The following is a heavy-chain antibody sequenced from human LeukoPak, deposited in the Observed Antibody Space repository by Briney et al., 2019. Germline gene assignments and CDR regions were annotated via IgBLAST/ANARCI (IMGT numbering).Heavy chain of an antibody. CDR2: IIPIFGIA. Sequence: SVKVSCKASGGTFSSYAISWVRQAPGQGLEWMGRIIPIFGIANYAQKFQGRVTITADKSTSTAYMELSSLRSEDTAVYYCARGSYGDNYSVYFDYWGQGTLVTVSS. J-gene: IGHJ4*02. CDR3: ARGSYGDNYSVYFDY. CDR1: GGTFSSYA. D-gene: IGHD4-17*01. V-gene: IGHV1-69*04.